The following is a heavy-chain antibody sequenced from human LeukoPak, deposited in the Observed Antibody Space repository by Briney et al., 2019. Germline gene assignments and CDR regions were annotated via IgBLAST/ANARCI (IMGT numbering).Heavy chain of an antibody. Sequence: PGRSLRLSCAASGFTFSSYGMHWVRQAPGKGLEWVAVIWYDGSNKYYADSVKGRFTISRDNSKNTLYLQMNSLRAEDTAVYYCARDHYHGPGSYLDYWGQGTLVTVSS. CDR1: GFTFSSYG. CDR3: ARDHYHGPGSYLDY. CDR2: IWYDGSNK. D-gene: IGHD3-10*01. V-gene: IGHV3-33*01. J-gene: IGHJ4*02.